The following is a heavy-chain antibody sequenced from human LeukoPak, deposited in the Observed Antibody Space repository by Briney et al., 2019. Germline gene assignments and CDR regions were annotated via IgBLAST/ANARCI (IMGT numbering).Heavy chain of an antibody. J-gene: IGHJ4*02. Sequence: PSETLSLTCTVSGGSISSYYWSWIRQPAGKGLEWIGRIYTSGSTNYNPSLKSRVTMSVDTSKNQFSLKLSSVTAADTAVYYWARVGTYDRSGYYFGNYFDYWGQGTLVTVSS. D-gene: IGHD3-22*01. CDR3: ARVGTYDRSGYYFGNYFDY. V-gene: IGHV4-4*07. CDR1: GGSISSYY. CDR2: IYTSGST.